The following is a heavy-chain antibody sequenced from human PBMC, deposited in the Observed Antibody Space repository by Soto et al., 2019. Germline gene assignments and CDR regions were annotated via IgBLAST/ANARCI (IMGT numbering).Heavy chain of an antibody. CDR3: AKAIYCSSTSCFTNDYYYYYGMDV. D-gene: IGHD2-2*01. CDR1: GFTFDDYA. J-gene: IGHJ6*02. CDR2: ISWNSGSI. Sequence: EVQLVESGGGLVQPGRSLRLSCAASGFTFDDYAMHWVRQAPGKGLEWVSGISWNSGSIGYADSVKGRFTISRDNAKNSLYLQMNSLRAEDTALYYCAKAIYCSSTSCFTNDYYYYYGMDVWGQGTTVTVSS. V-gene: IGHV3-9*01.